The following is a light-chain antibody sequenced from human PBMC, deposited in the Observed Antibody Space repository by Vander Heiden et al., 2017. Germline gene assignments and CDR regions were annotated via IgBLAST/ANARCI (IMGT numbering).Light chain of an antibody. CDR2: GAS. CDR3: QWCGSSPRACT. J-gene: IGKJ1*01. CDR1: QSANNNH. V-gene: IGKV3-20*01. Sequence: EIVMTQSPVTLSLSPGERATLSCRASQSANNNHVAWYQQKLGQAPRVLIYGASNRATGIPDRFSGSGSGTDFTLTISRLEPEDFAVYYCQWCGSSPRACTFGQGTKVDI.